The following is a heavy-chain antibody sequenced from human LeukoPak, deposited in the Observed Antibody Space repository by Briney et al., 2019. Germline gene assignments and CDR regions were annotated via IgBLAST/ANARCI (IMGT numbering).Heavy chain of an antibody. Sequence: PSETLSLTCTVSGGSISSSSYYWGWIRQPPGKGLEWIGTIYYSGSTYYNPSLKSRVTISVDTSNNRFSLKLSSVTAADTAVYYCARQYYQADYSNWFDPWGQGTLVTVSS. CDR1: GGSISSSSYY. CDR3: ARQYYQADYSNWFDP. CDR2: IYYSGST. J-gene: IGHJ5*02. D-gene: IGHD4-4*01. V-gene: IGHV4-39*01.